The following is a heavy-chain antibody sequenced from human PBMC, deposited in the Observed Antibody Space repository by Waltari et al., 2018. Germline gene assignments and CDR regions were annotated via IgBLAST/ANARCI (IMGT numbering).Heavy chain of an antibody. Sequence: QVQLVESGGGVVQPGRSLRLSCAASGFTFSSYGMHWVRQAPGKGLEWVAVIWYDGSNKYYADSVKGRFTISRDNSKNTLYLQMNSLRAEDTAVYYCARVRITRGNYFDYWGQGTLVTVSS. CDR2: IWYDGSNK. J-gene: IGHJ4*02. V-gene: IGHV3-33*08. CDR1: GFTFSSYG. CDR3: ARVRITRGNYFDY. D-gene: IGHD3-10*01.